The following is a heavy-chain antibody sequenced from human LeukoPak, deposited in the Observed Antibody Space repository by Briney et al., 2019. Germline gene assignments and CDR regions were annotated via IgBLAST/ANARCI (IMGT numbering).Heavy chain of an antibody. CDR1: GFTFSSYG. Sequence: RGSLRLSCAASGFTFSSYGMSWVRQAPGKGLGWVSAISGSGGSTYYAASVKGRFTISRDNSKNTLYLQMNRLRAEDTAVYYCAKGSQWLEPGYYYYMDVWGKGTTVIISS. V-gene: IGHV3-23*01. CDR3: AKGSQWLEPGYYYYMDV. J-gene: IGHJ6*03. CDR2: ISGSGGST. D-gene: IGHD6-19*01.